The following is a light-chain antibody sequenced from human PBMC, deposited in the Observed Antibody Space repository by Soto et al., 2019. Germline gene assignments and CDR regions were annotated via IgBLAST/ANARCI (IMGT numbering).Light chain of an antibody. CDR1: QSISSW. V-gene: IGKV1-5*01. CDR2: DAS. CDR3: QQYNSRQGWT. Sequence: DIQMTQSPSTLSASVGDRVTITCRASQSISSWLAWYQQKPGKAPKLLIYDASSLESGVPSRFSGSGSGTEFTLTISSLQPDDFATYCCQQYNSRQGWTFGQGTKVEIK. J-gene: IGKJ1*01.